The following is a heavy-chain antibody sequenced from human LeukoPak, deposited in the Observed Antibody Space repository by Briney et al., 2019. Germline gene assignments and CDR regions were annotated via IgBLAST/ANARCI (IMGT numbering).Heavy chain of an antibody. D-gene: IGHD2-15*01. CDR1: GFTFDTYA. CDR3: AKGRCSGGSCYGLGFDY. CDR2: LSGSGGST. V-gene: IGHV3-23*01. Sequence: GGSLRLSCAASGFTFDTYAMSWVRQAPGKGLEWVSGLSGSGGSTYYADSVKGRFTISRDNAKNTLYLQMNSLRAEDTAVYYCAKGRCSGGSCYGLGFDYWGQGTLVTVSS. J-gene: IGHJ4*02.